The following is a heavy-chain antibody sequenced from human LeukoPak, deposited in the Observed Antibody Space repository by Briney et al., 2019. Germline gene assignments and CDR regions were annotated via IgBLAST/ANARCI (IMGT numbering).Heavy chain of an antibody. Sequence: SETLSLTCAVYAVSFSGYYWGWLPQRPGKGLEWKGGINHSGSTNYNPSLKSRVTISVDTSKNQFSLKLSSVTAADTAVYYCARGGWYSSSWYYFDYWGQGTLVTVSS. J-gene: IGHJ4*02. V-gene: IGHV4-34*01. CDR1: AVSFSGYY. CDR3: ARGGWYSSSWYYFDY. CDR2: INHSGST. D-gene: IGHD6-13*01.